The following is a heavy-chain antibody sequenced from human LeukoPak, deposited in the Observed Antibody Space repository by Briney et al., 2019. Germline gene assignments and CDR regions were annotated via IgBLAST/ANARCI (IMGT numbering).Heavy chain of an antibody. CDR1: GFSLTTSGVA. CDR2: IYWDDNK. Sequence: SGPTLVKPTQTLTLTCTFSGFSLTTSGVAVGWFRQPPGKAPESLALIYWDDNKLYSPSLKSRLTITRDTSKTQVVLTMTNMDPVDTATYYCAHSSDILTGYSLSFDYWGQGTLVTVSS. D-gene: IGHD3-9*01. V-gene: IGHV2-5*02. CDR3: AHSSDILTGYSLSFDY. J-gene: IGHJ4*02.